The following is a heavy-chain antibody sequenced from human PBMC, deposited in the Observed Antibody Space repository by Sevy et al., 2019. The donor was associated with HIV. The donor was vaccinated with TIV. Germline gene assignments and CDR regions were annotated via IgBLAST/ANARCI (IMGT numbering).Heavy chain of an antibody. CDR2: FDPEDGET. CDR3: ATANYYGSGSLLYYFDY. CDR1: GYTLTELS. D-gene: IGHD3-10*01. V-gene: IGHV1-24*01. Sequence: ASVKVSCKVSGYTLTELSMHWVRQAPGKGLEWMGGFDPEDGETIYVQKFQGRVTMTEDTSTDTAYMELSSLRSEDTAVYYCATANYYGSGSLLYYFDYWGQGTLVTVSS. J-gene: IGHJ4*02.